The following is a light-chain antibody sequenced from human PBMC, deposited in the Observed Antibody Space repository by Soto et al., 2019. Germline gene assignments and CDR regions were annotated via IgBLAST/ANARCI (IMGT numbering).Light chain of an antibody. V-gene: IGKV1-5*01. Sequence: DIPMTQSPSTLSASVGDRVTITSRASQSISSRLAWYQQKPGKAPKLLIYDASSMESGVPSRFSGSGSGTEFTLTISSLQPDDFATSYCQQYGGTFGQGTKLEIK. CDR3: QQYGGT. CDR2: DAS. J-gene: IGKJ2*01. CDR1: QSISSR.